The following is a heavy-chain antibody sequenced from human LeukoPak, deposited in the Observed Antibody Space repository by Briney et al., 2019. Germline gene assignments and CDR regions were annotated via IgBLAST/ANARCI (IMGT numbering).Heavy chain of an antibody. Sequence: GSSVKVSCKASGGTFSSYAISWVRQAPGQGLEWMGRIIPILGIANYAQKFQGRATITADKSTSTAYMELSSLRSEDTAVYYCARSLRYFDWLAYYYYGMDVWGQGTTVTVSS. D-gene: IGHD3-9*01. CDR1: GGTFSSYA. CDR3: ARSLRYFDWLAYYYYGMDV. J-gene: IGHJ6*02. V-gene: IGHV1-69*04. CDR2: IIPILGIA.